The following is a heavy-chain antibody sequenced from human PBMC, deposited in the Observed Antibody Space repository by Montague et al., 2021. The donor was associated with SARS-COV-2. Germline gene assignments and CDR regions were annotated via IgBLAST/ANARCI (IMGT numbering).Heavy chain of an antibody. Sequence: SETLSLTCAVYGGSFSGYYWSWIRQPPGKGLEWIGEINHSGSTNYNPSLKSRATISVDTSKNQFSLKLSSVTAADTAVYYCARVAESTYYDFWSGYLRFYYFDYWGQGTLVTVSS. V-gene: IGHV4-34*01. CDR1: GGSFSGYY. CDR2: INHSGST. CDR3: ARVAESTYYDFWSGYLRFYYFDY. J-gene: IGHJ4*02. D-gene: IGHD3-3*01.